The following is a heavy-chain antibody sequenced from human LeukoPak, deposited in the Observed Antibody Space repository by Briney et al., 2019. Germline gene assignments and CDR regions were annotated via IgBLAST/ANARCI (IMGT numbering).Heavy chain of an antibody. Sequence: SETLSLTCTVSGGSISRSSHYWGWIRQPPGKGLEWIGYIYYSGSTNYNPSLKSRVTISVDTSKNQFSLKLSSVTAADTAVYYCARQPGYYDFWSGTTPNWYFDLWGRGTLVTVSS. CDR2: IYYSGST. CDR3: ARQPGYYDFWSGTTPNWYFDL. D-gene: IGHD3-3*01. V-gene: IGHV4-61*05. J-gene: IGHJ2*01. CDR1: GGSISRSSHY.